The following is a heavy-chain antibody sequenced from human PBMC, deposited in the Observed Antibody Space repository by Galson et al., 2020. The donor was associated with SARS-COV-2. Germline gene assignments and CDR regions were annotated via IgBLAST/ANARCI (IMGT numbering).Heavy chain of an antibody. CDR2: IYYSGST. V-gene: IGHV4-59*08. D-gene: IGHD2-2*01. Sequence: SETLSLTCTVSGGSISSYYWSWIRQPPGKGLEWIGYIYYSGSTNYNPSLKSRVTISVDTSKNQFSLKLSSVTAADTAVYYCARGVVQAYAYNWFDRWGQGTLVTVSS. CDR3: ARGVVQAYAYNWFDR. J-gene: IGHJ5*02. CDR1: GGSISSYY.